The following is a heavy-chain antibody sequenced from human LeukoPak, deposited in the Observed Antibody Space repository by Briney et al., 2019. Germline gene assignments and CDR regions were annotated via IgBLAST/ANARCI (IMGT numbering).Heavy chain of an antibody. CDR3: AREGSADFWSGWDYYYGMDV. J-gene: IGHJ6*02. CDR2: IWYDGSNK. Sequence: GGSLRLSCAASGFTSSSYGMHWVRQAPGKGLEWVAVIWYDGSNKYYADSVKGRFTISRDNSKNTLYLQMNSLRAEDTAVYYCAREGSADFWSGWDYYYGMDVWGQGTTVTVSS. CDR1: GFTSSSYG. D-gene: IGHD3-3*01. V-gene: IGHV3-33*01.